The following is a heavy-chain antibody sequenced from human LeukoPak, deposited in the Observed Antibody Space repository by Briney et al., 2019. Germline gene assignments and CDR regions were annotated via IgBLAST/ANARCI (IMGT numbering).Heavy chain of an antibody. CDR3: ARGAAGGMYNWFDP. CDR1: GFTFISYE. D-gene: IGHD6-13*01. J-gene: IGHJ5*02. V-gene: IGHV3-48*03. CDR2: MSSRGSII. Sequence: GGFLRLSCAASGFTFISYEMNWVRQAPGKGLEWVLYMSSRGSIIFYADSVKGRFTISRDNARNSLYLQMDSLRVEDTAVYYCARGAAGGMYNWFDPWGQGTLVTVSS.